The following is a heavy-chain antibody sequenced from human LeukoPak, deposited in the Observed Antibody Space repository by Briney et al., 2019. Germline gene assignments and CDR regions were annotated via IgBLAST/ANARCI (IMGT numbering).Heavy chain of an antibody. CDR2: IHHSGST. J-gene: IGHJ4*02. Sequence: SETLSLTCAVYGGSVRDNYWSWIRQPPGKGLEWIGEIHHSGSTKYNPSLKSRVTISGDTSKNQFSLKLSSVTAADTAVYYCARQGGWYSAFDYWGQGTLVTVSS. CDR3: ARQGGWYSAFDY. CDR1: GGSVRDNY. V-gene: IGHV4-34*01. D-gene: IGHD6-19*01.